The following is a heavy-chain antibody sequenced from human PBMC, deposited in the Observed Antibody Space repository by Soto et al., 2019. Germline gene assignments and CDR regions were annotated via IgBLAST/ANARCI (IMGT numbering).Heavy chain of an antibody. Sequence: SETLSLTCAVYGGSISGYYWSWIRQPPGKGLEWIGEINHSGSTNYNPSLKSRVTISVDTSKNQFSLKLSSVTAADTAVYYCAREGGDYPLYYYYMDVWGKGTTVTVSS. V-gene: IGHV4-34*01. CDR1: GGSISGYY. CDR2: INHSGST. CDR3: AREGGDYPLYYYYMDV. J-gene: IGHJ6*03. D-gene: IGHD4-17*01.